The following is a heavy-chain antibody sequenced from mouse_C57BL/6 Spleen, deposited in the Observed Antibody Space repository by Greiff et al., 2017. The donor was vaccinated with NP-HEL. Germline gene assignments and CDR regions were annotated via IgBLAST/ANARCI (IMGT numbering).Heavy chain of an antibody. J-gene: IGHJ4*01. V-gene: IGHV5-4*01. D-gene: IGHD2-12*01. CDR2: ISDGGSYT. CDR3: ARDPYDGDAMDY. CDR1: GFTFSSYA. Sequence: EVHLVESGGGLVKPGGSLKLSCAASGFTFSSYAMSWVRQTPEKRLEWVATISDGGSYTYYPDNVKGRFTISRDNAKNNLYLQMSHLKSEDTAMYYCARDPYDGDAMDYWGQGTSVTVSS.